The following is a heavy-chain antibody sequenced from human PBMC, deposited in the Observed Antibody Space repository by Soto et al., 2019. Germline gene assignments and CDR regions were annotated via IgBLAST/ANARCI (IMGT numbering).Heavy chain of an antibody. V-gene: IGHV3-30-3*01. J-gene: IGHJ4*02. CDR3: ARTVYRTNDYWGSYFDD. Sequence: GGSLGLSCVASGVVFGADAMHWFGQAPGKGLEWVSMISHNGNRQHYADSVKGRFTISRDNSKNTLSLQMDSLRADDTAMYYCARTVYRTNDYWGSYFDDRGQGTLVTVSS. CDR1: GVVFGADA. D-gene: IGHD3-16*01. CDR2: ISHNGNRQ.